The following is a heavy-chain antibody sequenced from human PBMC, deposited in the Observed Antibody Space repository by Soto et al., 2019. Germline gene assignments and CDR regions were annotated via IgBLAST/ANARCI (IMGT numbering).Heavy chain of an antibody. J-gene: IGHJ1*01. CDR2: IYSGGST. CDR3: ARDFSTGYDFY. D-gene: IGHD3-3*01. CDR1: GFTVSSNY. Sequence: GGSLRLSCAASGFTVSSNYMSWVRQAPGKGLEWVSVIYSGGSTYYADSVKGRFTISRDNSKNTLYLQMNSLRAEDTAVYYCARDFSTGYDFYWGQGTLVTVSS. V-gene: IGHV3-53*01.